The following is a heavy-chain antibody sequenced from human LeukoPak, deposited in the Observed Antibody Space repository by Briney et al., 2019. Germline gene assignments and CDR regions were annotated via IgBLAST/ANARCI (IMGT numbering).Heavy chain of an antibody. Sequence: GGSLRLSCAASGFTFSNYWMHWVRQVPGKGLVWVARIGSDGSSANFADSVKGRFTISRDNSKNTLYLQMNSLRAEDTAVYYCARDNSLRYFDWLLAYYFDYWGQGTLVTVSS. CDR3: ARDNSLRYFDWLLAYYFDY. D-gene: IGHD3-9*01. CDR2: IGSDGSSA. V-gene: IGHV3-74*01. CDR1: GFTFSNYW. J-gene: IGHJ4*02.